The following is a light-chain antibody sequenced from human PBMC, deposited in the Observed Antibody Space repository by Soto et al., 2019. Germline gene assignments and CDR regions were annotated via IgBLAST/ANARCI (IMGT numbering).Light chain of an antibody. V-gene: IGKV3-15*01. CDR3: QQYNDWPLT. Sequence: EIDITQSPFTLSVSPGERATLHCRASQSVSSNLAWYQQKPGQAPSLLIYGAFTRATGIPARFSGTGSGTEFTLTISSLQSEDFALYYCQQYNDWPLTFGQGTKVDIK. CDR2: GAF. J-gene: IGKJ1*01. CDR1: QSVSSN.